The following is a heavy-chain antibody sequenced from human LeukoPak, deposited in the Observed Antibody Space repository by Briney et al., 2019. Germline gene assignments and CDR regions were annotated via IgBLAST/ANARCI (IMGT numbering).Heavy chain of an antibody. V-gene: IGHV3-7*01. Sequence: GGSLRLSCADSGFTFSNYWMSWVRQAPGKGLEWVANIKQDGSEKYYVDSMKGRFTISRDNAKNSLYLQMNSLRAEDTAVYYCVSEQWLRYWGQGTLVTVSS. CDR2: IKQDGSEK. CDR1: GFTFSNYW. D-gene: IGHD6-19*01. CDR3: VSEQWLRY. J-gene: IGHJ4*02.